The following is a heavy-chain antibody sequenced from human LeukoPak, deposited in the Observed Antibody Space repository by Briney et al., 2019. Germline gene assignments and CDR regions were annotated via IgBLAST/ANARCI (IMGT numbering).Heavy chain of an antibody. CDR1: GFTFDDYG. J-gene: IGHJ3*02. CDR2: INWNGGST. D-gene: IGHD6-13*01. V-gene: IGHV3-20*04. CDR3: ARSAYSSSWFDAFDI. Sequence: GGSLRLSCAASGFTFDDYGMSWVRQAPGKGLEWVSGINWNGGSTGYADSVKGRFTISRDNAKNSLYLQMNSLRAEDTALYYCARSAYSSSWFDAFDIWGQGTMVTVSS.